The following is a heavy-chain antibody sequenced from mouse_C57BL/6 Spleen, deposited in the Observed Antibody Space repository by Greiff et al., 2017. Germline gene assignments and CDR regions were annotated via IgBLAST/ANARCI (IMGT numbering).Heavy chain of an antibody. V-gene: IGHV14-4*01. CDR2: IDPENGDP. Sequence: VQLQQSGAELVRPGASVKLSCTASGFNIKDDYMHWVKQRPEQGLEWIGWIDPENGDPEYASKFQGKATITADTSSNTACLQLSSLPSEDSAVYYCTTGVLPLFYYGCWGQGTTLTVSS. J-gene: IGHJ2*01. D-gene: IGHD6-1*01. CDR3: TTGVLPLFYYGC. CDR1: GFNIKDDY.